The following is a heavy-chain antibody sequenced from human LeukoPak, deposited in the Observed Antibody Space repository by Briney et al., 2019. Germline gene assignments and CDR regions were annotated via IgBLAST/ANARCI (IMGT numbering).Heavy chain of an antibody. V-gene: IGHV5-51*01. D-gene: IGHD3-22*01. J-gene: IGHJ3*02. CDR2: IYPGESDT. CDR3: ARHFSPSGYSHDAFDI. CDR1: GYSFTSYW. Sequence: GESLKISCKGSGYSFTSYWIGWVRQMPGKGLEWMGIIYPGESDTRYSPSFQGQVTISADKSISTAYLQWSSLKASDTAMYYCARHFSPSGYSHDAFDIWAQGTMVTVSS.